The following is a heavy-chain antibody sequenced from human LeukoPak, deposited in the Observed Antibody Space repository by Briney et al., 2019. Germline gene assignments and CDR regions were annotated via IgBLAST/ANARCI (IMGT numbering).Heavy chain of an antibody. CDR1: GYTFTSYY. CDR2: IIPIFGTA. V-gene: IGHV1-69*13. D-gene: IGHD6-13*01. Sequence: ASVKVSCKASGYTFTSYYMHWVRQAPGQGLEWMGGIIPIFGTANYAQKFQGRVTITADESTSTAYMELSSLRSEDTAVYYCARDGGSSSWYEVPYYYMDVWGKGTTVTISS. J-gene: IGHJ6*03. CDR3: ARDGGSSSWYEVPYYYMDV.